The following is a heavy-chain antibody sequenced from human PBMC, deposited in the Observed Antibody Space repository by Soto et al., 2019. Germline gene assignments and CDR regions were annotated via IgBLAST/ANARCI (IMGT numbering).Heavy chain of an antibody. D-gene: IGHD2-8*01. CDR1: GGSVSNSNYY. CDR3: VSQRTSVLTQAYFDY. CDR2: VYYRGRS. J-gene: IGHJ4*02. V-gene: IGHV4-39*01. Sequence: TLSLTCTVSGGSVSNSNYYWGWIRQSPGKGLEWIGSVYYRGRSYSKSSVKSRVTISVDTSKDQFSLNLNSVTASDTAVYYCVSQRTSVLTQAYFDYWGPGALVTVSS.